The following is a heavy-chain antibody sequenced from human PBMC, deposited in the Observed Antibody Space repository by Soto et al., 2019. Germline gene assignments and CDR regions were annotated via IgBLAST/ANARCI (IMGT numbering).Heavy chain of an antibody. CDR2: SKRKVESYTK. D-gene: IGHD1-1*01. CDR3: LDFLSGRPS. J-gene: IGHJ4*02. V-gene: IGHV3-72*01. CDR1: GFTLSDHD. Sequence: EVQLAVSGGGLVQPGGSLRLSCVVSGFTLSDHDMDWVRQAPGKGLEWVGRSKRKVESYTKEYAASVKGRFTISRHDSESALALQVDSLKTEDTAVYYCLDFLSGRPSWGEGTLAPVSS.